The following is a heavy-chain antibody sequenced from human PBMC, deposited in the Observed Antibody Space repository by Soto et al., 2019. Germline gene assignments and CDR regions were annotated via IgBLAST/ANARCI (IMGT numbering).Heavy chain of an antibody. CDR3: ARHAVEVLGGVIVTAYYMDV. D-gene: IGHD3-16*02. Sequence: SETLSLTCTVSGGSISSYYWSWIRQPPGKGLEWIGYIYYSGSTNYNPSLKSRVTISVDTSKNQFSLKLSSVTAADTAVYYCARHAVEVLGGVIVTAYYMDVWGKGTTVTVSS. CDR1: GGSISSYY. J-gene: IGHJ6*03. CDR2: IYYSGST. V-gene: IGHV4-59*08.